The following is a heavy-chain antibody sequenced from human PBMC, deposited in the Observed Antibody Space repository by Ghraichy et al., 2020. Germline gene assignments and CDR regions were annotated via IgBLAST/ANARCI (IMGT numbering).Heavy chain of an antibody. CDR3: ARGGKNDYGDRDAFDI. CDR1: GFTFSSYD. V-gene: IGHV3-13*01. J-gene: IGHJ3*02. D-gene: IGHD4-17*01. CDR2: IGTAGDT. Sequence: GGSLTLSCAASGFTFSSYDMHWVRQATGKGLEWVSAIGTAGDTYYPGSVKGRFTISRENAKNSLYLQMNSLRAGDTAVYYCARGGKNDYGDRDAFDIWGQGTMVTVSS.